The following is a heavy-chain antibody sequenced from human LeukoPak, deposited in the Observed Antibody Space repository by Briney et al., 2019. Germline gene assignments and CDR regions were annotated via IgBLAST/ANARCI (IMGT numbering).Heavy chain of an antibody. CDR2: IYYSGST. CDR1: GGSISSSSYY. CDR3: ARVILRITMIVVAHENWFDP. D-gene: IGHD3-22*01. V-gene: IGHV4-39*07. Sequence: SETLSLTCTVSGGSISSSSYYWGWIRQPPGKGLEWIGSIYYSGSTYYNPSLKSRVTISVDTSKNQFSLKLSSVTAADTAVYYCARVILRITMIVVAHENWFDPWGQGTLVTVSS. J-gene: IGHJ5*02.